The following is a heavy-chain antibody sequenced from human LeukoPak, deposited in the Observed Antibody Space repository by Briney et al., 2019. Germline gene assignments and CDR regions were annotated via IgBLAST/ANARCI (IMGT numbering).Heavy chain of an antibody. D-gene: IGHD3-10*01. V-gene: IGHV5-51*01. CDR2: IYPGDSDT. J-gene: IGHJ3*01. CDR1: GYSFTTYW. Sequence: GESLKISCKGSGYSFTTYWIGWVRQMPGKGLEWMGIIYPGDSDTRFSPSFQGQVTISADKSISTAYLQWSSLKASDTAMYYCARQYYGSVTPPRGAFDVWGQGTKVTVSS. CDR3: ARQYYGSVTPPRGAFDV.